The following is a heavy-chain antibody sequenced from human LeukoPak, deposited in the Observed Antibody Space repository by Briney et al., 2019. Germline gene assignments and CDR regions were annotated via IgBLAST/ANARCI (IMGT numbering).Heavy chain of an antibody. D-gene: IGHD3-16*01. V-gene: IGHV5-51*01. CDR1: AYIFTYFW. CDR2: IDFDGSKT. CDR3: ARRAELGMRYFDC. Sequence: GESLKISCQGSAYIFTYFWIGWVRQMPVKGREWMAIIDFDGSKTIYSPSFQTQVTISVDKSTNTAYLQWTSLKVSATAIYFCARRAELGMRYFDCWGPGAMVT. J-gene: IGHJ4*02.